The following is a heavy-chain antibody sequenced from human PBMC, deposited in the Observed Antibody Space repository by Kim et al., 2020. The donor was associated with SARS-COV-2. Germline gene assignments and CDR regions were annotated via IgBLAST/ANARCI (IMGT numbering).Heavy chain of an antibody. J-gene: IGHJ6*01. CDR3: AKDLSSSWTSYHYYYYGMDV. CDR1: GFTFISYG. Sequence: GGSLRLSCSGSGFTFISYGMSWVRQAPGKGLEWVAVIWYDGSNKYYADSVKGRFTISRDNSKKTLYLQMNSLRPEDTAVYYCAKDLSSSWTSYHYYYYGMDVRGQGT. V-gene: IGHV3-33*06. CDR2: IWYDGSNK. D-gene: IGHD6-13*01.